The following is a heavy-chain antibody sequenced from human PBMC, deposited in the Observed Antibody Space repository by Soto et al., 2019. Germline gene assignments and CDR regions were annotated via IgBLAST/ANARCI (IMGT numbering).Heavy chain of an antibody. V-gene: IGHV3-7*03. CDR3: ARRNGYSYGPYYFDY. J-gene: IGHJ4*02. CDR2: IKQGGSEK. CDR1: GFTFSSYW. Sequence: WSLRLSCAASGFTFSSYWMSWVRQAPGKGLEWVANIKQGGSEKYYVDSVKGRFTISRDNAKNSLYLQMNSLRAEDTAVYYCARRNGYSYGPYYFDYWGQGTLVTVSS. D-gene: IGHD5-18*01.